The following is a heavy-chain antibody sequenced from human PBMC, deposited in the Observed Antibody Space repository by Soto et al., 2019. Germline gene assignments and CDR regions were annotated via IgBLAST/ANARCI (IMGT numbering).Heavy chain of an antibody. V-gene: IGHV4-30-2*01. J-gene: IGHJ5*02. CDR2: IYHSGST. CDR3: ARDLGRYFDRTGSWFDP. D-gene: IGHD3-9*01. Sequence: SETLSLTCAVSGGSISSGGYSWSWIRQPPGKGLEWIGYIYHSGSTYYNPSLKSRVTISVDTSKNQFSLKLSSLTAADTAVYYCARDLGRYFDRTGSWFDPLGQGTLVTVSS. CDR1: GGSISSGGYS.